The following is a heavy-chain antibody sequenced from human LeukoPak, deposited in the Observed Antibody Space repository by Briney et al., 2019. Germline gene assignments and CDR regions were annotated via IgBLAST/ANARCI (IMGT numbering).Heavy chain of an antibody. CDR3: ARGVVVDFDY. Sequence: SETLSLTCTVSGGSISSYYWSWIRQPPGKGLEWIGYIYYSGSTNYNPSLKSRVTISVDTSKNQFSLKLSSVTAADTAVYYCARGVVVDFDYWGQGTLVTVSS. CDR2: IYYSGST. V-gene: IGHV4-59*08. CDR1: GGSISSYY. D-gene: IGHD2-21*01. J-gene: IGHJ4*02.